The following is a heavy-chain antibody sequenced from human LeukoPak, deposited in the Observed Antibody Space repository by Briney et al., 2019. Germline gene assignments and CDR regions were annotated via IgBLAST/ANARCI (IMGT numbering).Heavy chain of an antibody. CDR1: GGSISSGGYY. J-gene: IGHJ4*02. V-gene: IGHV4-31*03. CDR2: IYYSGST. Sequence: KPSETLSLTCTVSGGSISSGGYYWSWIRQRPGKGLEWIGYIYYSGSTYYNPSLKSRLTISVDTSKNQFSLKLSSVTAADTAVYYCARGGTAMVPFDYWGQGTLVTVSS. CDR3: ARGGTAMVPFDY. D-gene: IGHD5-18*01.